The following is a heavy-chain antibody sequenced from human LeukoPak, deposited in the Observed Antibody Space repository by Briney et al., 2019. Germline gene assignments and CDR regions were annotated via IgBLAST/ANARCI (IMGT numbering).Heavy chain of an antibody. J-gene: IGHJ4*02. Sequence: SETLSLTCTVSGGSVSSGSYYWSWIRQPPGKGLEWIGYIYYSGSTNYNSSLKSRVTISVDTSKNLFSLKLSSVTAADTAVYYCARDFSSSWYAFDYWGQGILVTVSS. CDR2: IYYSGST. V-gene: IGHV4-61*01. D-gene: IGHD6-13*01. CDR1: GGSVSSGSYY. CDR3: ARDFSSSWYAFDY.